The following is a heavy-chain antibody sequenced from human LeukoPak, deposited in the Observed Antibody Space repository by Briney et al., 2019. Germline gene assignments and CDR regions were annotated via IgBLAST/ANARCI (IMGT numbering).Heavy chain of an antibody. CDR3: ARDVLRYFDWLRPYLKYFDY. CDR1: GFTFSSYW. CDR2: IKQDGSEK. Sequence: GSLRLSCAASGFTFSSYWMSWVRQAPGKGLEWVANIKQDGSEKYYVDSVKGRFTISRDNAKNSLYLQMNSLRAEDTAVYYCARDVLRYFDWLRPYLKYFDYWGQGTLVTVSS. J-gene: IGHJ4*02. V-gene: IGHV3-7*01. D-gene: IGHD3-9*01.